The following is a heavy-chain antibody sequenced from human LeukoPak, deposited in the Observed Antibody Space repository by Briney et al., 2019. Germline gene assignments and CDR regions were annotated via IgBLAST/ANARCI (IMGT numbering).Heavy chain of an antibody. CDR2: INHSGST. V-gene: IGHV4-34*01. CDR1: GWSISSGYY. D-gene: IGHD3-10*01. CDR3: ARGGGFGELYS. J-gene: IGHJ5*02. Sequence: PSETLSLTCAVSGWSISSGYYWGWIRQPPGKGLEWIGEINHSGSTNYNPSLKSRVTISVDTSKNQFSLKLSSVTAADTAVYYCARGGGFGELYSWGQGTLVTVSS.